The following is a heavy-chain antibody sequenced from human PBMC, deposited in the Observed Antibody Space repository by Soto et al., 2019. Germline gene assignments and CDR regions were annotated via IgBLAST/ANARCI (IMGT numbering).Heavy chain of an antibody. CDR3: ARDLSEGSTSSNRGWYFDL. J-gene: IGHJ2*01. CDR1: GFTFSSYS. CDR2: ISSSSSYI. V-gene: IGHV3-21*01. D-gene: IGHD2-2*01. Sequence: EVQLVESGGGLVKPGGSLRLSCAASGFTFSSYSMNWVRQAPGKGLEWVSSISSSSSYIYYADSVKGRFTISRDNAKNSPYLQMNSLRTEDTAVYYCARDLSEGSTSSNRGWYFDLWGRGTLVTVSS.